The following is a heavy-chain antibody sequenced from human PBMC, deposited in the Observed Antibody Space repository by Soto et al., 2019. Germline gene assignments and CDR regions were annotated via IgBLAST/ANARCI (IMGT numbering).Heavy chain of an antibody. CDR1: GFTFSDYY. D-gene: IGHD5-12*01. CDR3: ARERNGYNSIFDY. Sequence: QVQLVESGGGLVKPGGSLRLSCAASGFTFSDYYMSWIRQAPGKGREWVSSISSTGSYTNYADSVRGRFTISRDNAKNSLYLQMNSLRAEDTAVYYCARERNGYNSIFDYWGQGTLGTGSS. V-gene: IGHV3-11*05. J-gene: IGHJ4*02. CDR2: ISSTGSYT.